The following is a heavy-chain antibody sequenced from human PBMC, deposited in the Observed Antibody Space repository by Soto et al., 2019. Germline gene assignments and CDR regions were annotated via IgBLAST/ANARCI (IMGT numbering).Heavy chain of an antibody. J-gene: IGHJ6*02. V-gene: IGHV3-9*01. Sequence: GGSLRLSCAASGFTFRAYAMNWVRQAPGKGLEWVSIVSWSGDRIDYADSVKGRFTISRDNAKNSLYLQMNSLRAEDTALYYCAKDRGSGSYAANYYYYGMDVWGQGTTVTVSS. CDR2: VSWSGDRI. CDR1: GFTFRAYA. CDR3: AKDRGSGSYAANYYYYGMDV. D-gene: IGHD3-10*01.